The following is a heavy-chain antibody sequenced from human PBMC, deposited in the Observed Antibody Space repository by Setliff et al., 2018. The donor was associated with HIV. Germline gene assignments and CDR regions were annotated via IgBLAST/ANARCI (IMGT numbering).Heavy chain of an antibody. CDR1: GGSISRYY. J-gene: IGHJ2*01. CDR2: IYPSGNI. D-gene: IGHD5-12*01. Sequence: SETLSLTCTVSGGSISRYYWSWIRQPAGKGLEWIGRIYPSGNINYNPSLKSRLTMSIDTSKNQFSLKLSSVTATDTAVYYCARPSAGGGYNYWYFDLWGRGTLVTVSS. V-gene: IGHV4-4*07. CDR3: ARPSAGGGYNYWYFDL.